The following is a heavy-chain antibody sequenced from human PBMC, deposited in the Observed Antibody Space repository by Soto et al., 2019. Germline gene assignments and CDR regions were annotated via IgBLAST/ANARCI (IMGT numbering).Heavy chain of an antibody. CDR1: GGSISSYY. D-gene: IGHD6-13*01. CDR3: ARHSNSWGYYYYYGMDV. V-gene: IGHV4-59*08. CDR2: IYYSGST. Sequence: SETLSLTCTVSGGSISSYYWSWIRQPPGKGLEWIGYIYYSGSTNYNPSLKSRVTISVDTSKNQFSLKLSSATAADTAVYYCARHSNSWGYYYYYGMDVWGQGTKVTVSS. J-gene: IGHJ6*02.